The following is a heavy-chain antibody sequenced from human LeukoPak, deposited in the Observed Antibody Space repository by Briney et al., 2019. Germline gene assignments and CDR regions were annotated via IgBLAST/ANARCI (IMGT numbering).Heavy chain of an antibody. CDR1: GYTFTSYY. CDR3: ARDLVRGGPYYYYYMDV. V-gene: IGHV1-69*13. CDR2: IIPIFGTA. Sequence: SVKVSCKASGYTFTSYYMHWVRQAPGQGLEWMGGIIPIFGTANYAQKFQGRVTITADESTSTAYMELSSLRSEDTAVYYCARDLVRGGPYYYYYMDVWGKGTTVTISS. D-gene: IGHD3-10*01. J-gene: IGHJ6*03.